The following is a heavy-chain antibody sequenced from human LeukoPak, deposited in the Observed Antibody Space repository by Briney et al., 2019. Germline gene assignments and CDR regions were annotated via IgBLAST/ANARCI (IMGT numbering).Heavy chain of an antibody. CDR2: ISAYNGNT. D-gene: IGHD2-2*01. CDR1: GYTFTSYG. V-gene: IGHV1-18*01. Sequence: RASVKVSCKASGYTFTSYGISWVRQAPGQGLEWMGWISAYNGNTNYAQKLQGRVTMTTDTSTSTAYMELRSLRSDDTAVYYCARLGYCSSTSCYRSNYYYGMDVWGQGTTVTVSS. J-gene: IGHJ6*02. CDR3: ARLGYCSSTSCYRSNYYYGMDV.